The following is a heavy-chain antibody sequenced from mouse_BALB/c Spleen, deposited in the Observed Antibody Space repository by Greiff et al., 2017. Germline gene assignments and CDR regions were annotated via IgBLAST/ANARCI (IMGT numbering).Heavy chain of an antibody. J-gene: IGHJ4*01. CDR1: GFSLTSYG. D-gene: IGHD2-1*01. CDR2: IWSGGST. V-gene: IGHV2-2*02. CDR3: ARGNYGNSYAMDY. Sequence: QVQLKESGPGLVQPSQSLSITCTVSGFSLTSYGVHWVRQSPGKGLEWLGVIWSGGSTDYNAAFISRLSISKDNSKSQVFFKMNSLQANDTAIYYCARGNYGNSYAMDYWGQGTSVTVSS.